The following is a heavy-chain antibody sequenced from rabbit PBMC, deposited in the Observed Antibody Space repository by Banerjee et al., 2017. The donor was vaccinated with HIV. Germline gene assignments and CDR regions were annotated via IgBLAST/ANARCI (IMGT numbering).Heavy chain of an antibody. CDR1: GFSFSNKYV. J-gene: IGHJ4*01. CDR2: INSSSRNV. CDR3: ARSNDWGLEYFHL. V-gene: IGHV1S40*01. D-gene: IGHD4-1*01. Sequence: QSLEESGGDLVKPEGSLTLTFKASGFSFSNKYVMCWVRQAPGKGLEWIGCINSSSRNVVYASWATGRFTISKTSSTTVTLQMTSLTAADTATYFCARSNDWGLEYFHLWGPGTLVTVS.